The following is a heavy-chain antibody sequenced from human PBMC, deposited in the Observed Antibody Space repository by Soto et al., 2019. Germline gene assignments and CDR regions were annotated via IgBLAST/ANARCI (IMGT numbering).Heavy chain of an antibody. J-gene: IGHJ6*02. V-gene: IGHV6-1*01. Sequence: SQTLSLTCAISGDSVSSNSAAWNWIRQSPSRGLEWLGRTYYRSKWYNDYAVSVKSRITINPDTSKNQFSLQLNSVTPEDTAAYYCARIWEESSGWTYYYYGMDVWGQGTTVTVSS. CDR1: GDSVSSNSAA. D-gene: IGHD6-19*01. CDR2: TYYRSKWYN. CDR3: ARIWEESSGWTYYYYGMDV.